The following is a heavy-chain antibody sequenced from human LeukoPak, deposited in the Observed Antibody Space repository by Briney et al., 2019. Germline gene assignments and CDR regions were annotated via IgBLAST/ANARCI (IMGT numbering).Heavy chain of an antibody. CDR2: IYTSGST. D-gene: IGHD3-16*01. CDR3: ARTPSFDAWGSYDWFDP. CDR1: GSSISSYY. Sequence: PSETLSLTCTVSGSSISSYYWNWIRQPAGKGLEWIGRIYTSGSTNYNPSLKSRVTISVDKSKNQFSLKLSSVTAADTAVYYCARTPSFDAWGSYDWFDPWGQGTLVTVSS. V-gene: IGHV4-4*07. J-gene: IGHJ5*02.